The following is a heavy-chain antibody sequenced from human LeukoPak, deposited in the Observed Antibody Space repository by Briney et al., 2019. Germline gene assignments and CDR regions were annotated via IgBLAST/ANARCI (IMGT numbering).Heavy chain of an antibody. CDR1: GFTFSSYW. Sequence: PGGSLRLSCAASGFTFSSYWMSWVRQAPGKGLEWVANIKKDGSEKKYVDSVKGRFTISRDNADNLLFLQMNSLRAEDTAIYYCAGEGGNGWYSGWFDPWGQGTLVTVSS. V-gene: IGHV3-7*01. J-gene: IGHJ5*02. CDR2: IKKDGSEK. D-gene: IGHD6-19*01. CDR3: AGEGGNGWYSGWFDP.